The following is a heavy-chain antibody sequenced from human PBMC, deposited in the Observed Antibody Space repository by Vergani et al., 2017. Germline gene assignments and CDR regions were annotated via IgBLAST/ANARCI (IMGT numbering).Heavy chain of an antibody. Sequence: QVQLVQSGAEVKKPGASVKVSCKASGYTFTIYYMHWVRQAPGQGLEWMGIINPSGGSTSYAQKFQGRVTMTRDTSTSTVYMERSSLRSEDTAVYYCARDSRYCSSTSCYVGRDWFDPWGQGTLVTVSS. CDR1: GYTFTIYY. D-gene: IGHD2-2*01. J-gene: IGHJ5*02. V-gene: IGHV1-46*01. CDR3: ARDSRYCSSTSCYVGRDWFDP. CDR2: INPSGGST.